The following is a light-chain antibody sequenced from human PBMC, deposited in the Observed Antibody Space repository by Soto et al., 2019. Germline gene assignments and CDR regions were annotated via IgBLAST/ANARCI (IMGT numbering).Light chain of an antibody. CDR2: GAS. CDR1: QSVSSSY. J-gene: IGKJ1*01. V-gene: IGKV3-20*01. CDR3: QQYGTSPTWA. Sequence: EIVLTQSPGTLSLSPGERATLSCRARQSVSSSYLAWYQQKPGQAPRLLIYGASSRATGIPDRFSGSGSGTDFTLTFSRLEPEDFAVYYCQQYGTSPTWAFGQGTKVDIK.